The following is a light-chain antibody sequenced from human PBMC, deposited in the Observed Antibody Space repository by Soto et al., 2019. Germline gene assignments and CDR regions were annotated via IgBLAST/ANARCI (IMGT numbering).Light chain of an antibody. Sequence: IQVTQSPSILSASVGDRVTITCRTSQGVLNSFAWYQQKSGKAPRVLIYSISSLKSGVPSRFSGSGSGAEFTLTISNLQPEHFATYFCQQLYTYPHTFGLGTQLQI. V-gene: IGKV1-9*01. CDR2: SIS. CDR3: QQLYTYPHT. CDR1: QGVLNS. J-gene: IGKJ2*01.